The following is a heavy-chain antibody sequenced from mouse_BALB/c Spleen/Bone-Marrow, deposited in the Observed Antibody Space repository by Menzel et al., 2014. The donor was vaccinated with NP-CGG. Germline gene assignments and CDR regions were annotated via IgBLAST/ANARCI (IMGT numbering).Heavy chain of an antibody. CDR3: AAYYYGSRFGFAY. J-gene: IGHJ3*01. D-gene: IGHD1-1*01. CDR2: IDPANGNT. Sequence: EVQLQQSGAELVKPGASVKLSCTASGFNIKDTYMHWVKQRPGQGLEWIGRIDPANGNTKYDPQFQGKATITADTSSNTSYQRLSGLTSEDNAVYYCAAYYYGSRFGFAYWGQGTLVTVSA. V-gene: IGHV14-3*02. CDR1: GFNIKDTY.